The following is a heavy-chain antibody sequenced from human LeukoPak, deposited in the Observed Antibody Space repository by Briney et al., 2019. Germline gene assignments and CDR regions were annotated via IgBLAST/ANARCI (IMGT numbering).Heavy chain of an antibody. CDR2: ISAYNGNT. CDR1: GYTFTSYG. Sequence: ASVKVSCKASGYTFTSYGISWVRQAPGQGLEWMGWISAYNGNTNYAQKLQGRGTMTTDTSTSTAYMELRSLRSDDTAVYYCARDLAGTTRYYYYYMDVWGKGTTVTVSS. D-gene: IGHD1-7*01. V-gene: IGHV1-18*01. CDR3: ARDLAGTTRYYYYYMDV. J-gene: IGHJ6*03.